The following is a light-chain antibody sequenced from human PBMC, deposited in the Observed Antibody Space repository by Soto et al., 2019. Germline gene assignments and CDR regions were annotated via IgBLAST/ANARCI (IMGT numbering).Light chain of an antibody. J-gene: IGKJ1*01. V-gene: IGKV4-1*01. CDR1: QSVNN. CDR2: RAS. Sequence: DIVMTQSPASLSVSLGERATISCKSSQSVNNLAWYQQKSGQPPRLLIYRASTREFGVPDRIGGSGSGTDFTLTISSLQVEDAAVYYCHQYSSLPWTFGPGTKVDIK. CDR3: HQYSSLPWT.